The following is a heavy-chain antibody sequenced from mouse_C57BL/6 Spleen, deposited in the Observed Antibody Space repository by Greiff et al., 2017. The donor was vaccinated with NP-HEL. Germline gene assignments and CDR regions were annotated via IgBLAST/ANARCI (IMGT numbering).Heavy chain of an antibody. CDR2: IYPRDGST. V-gene: IGHV1-85*01. D-gene: IGHD2-4*01. Sequence: VKLQESGPELVKPGASVKLSCKASGYTFTSYDINWVKQRPGQGLEWIGWIYPRDGSTKYNEKFKGKATLTVDTSSSTAYMELHSLTSEDSAVYFCARRLRLYYYAMDYWGQGTSVTVSS. J-gene: IGHJ4*01. CDR3: ARRLRLYYYAMDY. CDR1: GYTFTSYD.